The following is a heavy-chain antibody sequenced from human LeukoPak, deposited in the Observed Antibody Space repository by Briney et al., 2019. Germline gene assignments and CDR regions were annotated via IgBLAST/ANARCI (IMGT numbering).Heavy chain of an antibody. CDR3: ARGGLGTAAVLDY. V-gene: IGHV3-66*02. J-gene: IGHJ4*02. CDR2: IYSDGKT. Sequence: GGSLRLSCAASGFTVSTNYISWVRQAPGKGLEWVSVIYSDGKTYYAGSVKGRFTVSRDNSENTVYLQLKSLRPGDTAVYYCARGGLGTAAVLDYWGQGTLVTVSS. D-gene: IGHD2-2*02. CDR1: GFTVSTNY.